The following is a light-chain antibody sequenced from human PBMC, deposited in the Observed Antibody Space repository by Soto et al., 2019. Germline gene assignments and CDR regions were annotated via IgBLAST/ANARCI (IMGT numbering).Light chain of an antibody. J-gene: IGKJ1*01. V-gene: IGKV1-5*01. CDR1: QSISNW. CDR2: DAS. CDR3: QHYNSYSEA. Sequence: EIQMTQYPSTLSASIGDRFTITGMASQSISNWLAWYQQKPGEAPKLLISDASSLESGVPSRFSGSASGTEFTLTISSLQPDDFATYYCQHYNSYSEAFGQGTQVEIK.